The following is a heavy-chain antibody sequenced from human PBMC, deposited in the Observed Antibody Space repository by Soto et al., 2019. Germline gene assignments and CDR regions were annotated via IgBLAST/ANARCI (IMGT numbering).Heavy chain of an antibody. Sequence: GGSLRLSCAASGFTFSSYWMSWVRQAPGKGLEWVANIKQDGSEKYYVDSVKGRFTISRDNAKNSLYLQMNSLRAEDTAVYYCARVAGSNYYGSGSYYVHYYYYGMDVWGQGTTVTVSS. V-gene: IGHV3-7*01. CDR3: ARVAGSNYYGSGSYYVHYYYYGMDV. CDR1: GFTFSSYW. D-gene: IGHD3-10*01. J-gene: IGHJ6*02. CDR2: IKQDGSEK.